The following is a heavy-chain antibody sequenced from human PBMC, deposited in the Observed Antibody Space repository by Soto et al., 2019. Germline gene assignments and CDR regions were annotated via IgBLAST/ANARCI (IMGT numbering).Heavy chain of an antibody. J-gene: IGHJ4*02. V-gene: IGHV1-69*13. D-gene: IGHD6-19*01. CDR3: ARGGAVAEFTLEI. CDR2: IIPIFGTA. Sequence: ASVKVSCXASGGTFSSYAISWVRQAPGQGLEWMGGIIPIFGTANYAQKFQGRVTITADESTSTAYMELSSLRSEDTAVYYCARGGAVAEFTLEIWGQGTLVTVSS. CDR1: GGTFSSYA.